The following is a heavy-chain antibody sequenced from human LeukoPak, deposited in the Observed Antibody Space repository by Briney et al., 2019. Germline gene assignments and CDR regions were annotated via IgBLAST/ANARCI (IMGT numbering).Heavy chain of an antibody. J-gene: IGHJ4*02. CDR1: GFTFSGHG. D-gene: IGHD3-10*01. CDR3: AREPPYGSGSYSDH. Sequence: GGSLRLSCVVSGFTFSGHGMHWVRQAPGKGLECVSTITGDGVDTYYATSVKGRFTISRDNGKNTLYLQMGSLRAEDMAVYYCAREPPYGSGSYSDHWGQGTLVAVPS. V-gene: IGHV3-64*01. CDR2: ITGDGVDT.